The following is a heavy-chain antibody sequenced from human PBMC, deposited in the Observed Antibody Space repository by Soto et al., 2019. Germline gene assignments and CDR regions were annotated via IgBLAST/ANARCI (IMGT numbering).Heavy chain of an antibody. CDR2: IYYSGST. CDR1: GGAISSGGYY. D-gene: IGHD6-13*01. V-gene: IGHV4-31*03. CDR3: GTGWQQLALDY. J-gene: IGHJ4*02. Sequence: QVQLQESGPGLVKPSQTLSLTCTVSGGAISSGGYYWSWIRQHPGKGLEWIGYIYYSGSTYYNPSLKSRVTISVDTSKNQFSLKLRSVTAADTAVYYCGTGWQQLALDYWGQGTLVTFSS.